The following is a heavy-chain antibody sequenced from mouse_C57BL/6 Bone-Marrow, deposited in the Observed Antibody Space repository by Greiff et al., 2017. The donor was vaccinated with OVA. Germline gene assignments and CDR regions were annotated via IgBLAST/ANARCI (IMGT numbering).Heavy chain of an antibody. J-gene: IGHJ4*01. V-gene: IGHV14-4*01. CDR3: TPVAMDY. CDR1: GFNITDDY. CDR2: IDPENGDP. Sequence: VQLQQSGAELVRPGASVKLSCTASGFNITDDYMHWVKQRPEQGLEWIGWIDPENGDPEYASKFQGKATITADTSSHTAYLQLRSLPSEDSAVYNCTPVAMDYWGQGTSVTVSS.